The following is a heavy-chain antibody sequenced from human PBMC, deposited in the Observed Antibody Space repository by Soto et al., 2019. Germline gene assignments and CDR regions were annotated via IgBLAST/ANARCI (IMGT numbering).Heavy chain of an antibody. D-gene: IGHD2-2*01. V-gene: IGHV5-10-1*01. CDR2: IDPSDSQT. CDR1: GYSFAGYW. J-gene: IGHJ4*02. CDR3: VKDGGYCSSSTCYSPRNHYFDS. Sequence: PGESLKISCKGSGYSFAGYWITWLRQMPGKGLEWMGRIDPSDSQTYYSPSFRGHVTIPAANSRNSLFLQMNSLRAGDTAVYYCVKDGGYCSSSTCYSPRNHYFDSWGQGTLVTVSS.